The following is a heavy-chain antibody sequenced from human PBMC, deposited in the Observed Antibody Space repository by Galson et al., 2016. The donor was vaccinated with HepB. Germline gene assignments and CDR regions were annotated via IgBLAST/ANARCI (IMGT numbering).Heavy chain of an antibody. CDR2: INGSINAT. J-gene: IGHJ6*02. Sequence: SLRLSCAAAGFTFTNYAMTWVRQAPGKGLQWVSGINGSINATYYADSVKGRFIISRDDSKNTLYLQMHSLRAEDTALYYCAKLPSRYYGSGAGYGMDIWGQGTTVTVSS. D-gene: IGHD3-10*01. CDR1: GFTFTNYA. CDR3: AKLPSRYYGSGAGYGMDI. V-gene: IGHV3-23*01.